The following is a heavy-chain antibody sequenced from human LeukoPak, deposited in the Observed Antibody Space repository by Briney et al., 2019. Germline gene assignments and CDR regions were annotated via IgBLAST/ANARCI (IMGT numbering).Heavy chain of an antibody. CDR3: ARGPGRFLEWLPSRKNYFDY. CDR1: GGSISSGGYS. Sequence: PSETLSLTCAVSGGSISSGGYSWSWIRQPPGKGLEWIGYIYHSGSTYYNPSLKSRVTISVDRSKNQFSLKLSSVTAADTAVYYCARGPGRFLEWLPSRKNYFDYWGQGTLVTVSS. V-gene: IGHV4-30-2*01. D-gene: IGHD3-3*01. J-gene: IGHJ4*02. CDR2: IYHSGST.